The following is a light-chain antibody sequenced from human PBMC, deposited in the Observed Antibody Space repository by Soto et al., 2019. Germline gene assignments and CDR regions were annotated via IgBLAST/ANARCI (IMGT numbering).Light chain of an antibody. CDR1: QSLLHTNGYNY. V-gene: IGKV2-28*01. CDR2: LGS. CDR3: MQALQIPNT. J-gene: IGKJ2*01. Sequence: DLVMTQSSPSLPVTPGEPASISCRSSQSLLHTNGYNYLDWYLQKPGQSPQLLIFLGSNRASGVPDRFSGSGSGTDFTLKINRVEAEDVGVYYCMQALQIPNTFGQGTKLEIK.